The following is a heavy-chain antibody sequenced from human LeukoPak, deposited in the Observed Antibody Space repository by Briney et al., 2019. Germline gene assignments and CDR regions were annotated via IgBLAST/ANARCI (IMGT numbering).Heavy chain of an antibody. D-gene: IGHD2/OR15-2a*01. CDR1: GFSFSSYS. J-gene: IGHJ4*02. CDR2: ISGDGNAK. CDR3: ARDYVYAFDY. Sequence: GGSLRLSCAASGFSFSSYSINWVRQAPGKGLEWVSYISGDGNAKHYTDSVKGRFTISRDNAKNTLYLQMNSLRAEDTAVYFCARDYVYAFDYWGQGTLVTVSS. V-gene: IGHV3-48*01.